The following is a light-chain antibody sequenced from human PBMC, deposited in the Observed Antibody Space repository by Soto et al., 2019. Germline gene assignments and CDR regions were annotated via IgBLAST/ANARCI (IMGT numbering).Light chain of an antibody. V-gene: IGKV3-20*01. CDR1: QSVGRNY. CDR3: QQFASPPLT. CDR2: TAS. J-gene: IGKJ4*01. Sequence: EIVLTQSPGTLSLSPGERAILSCRASQSVGRNYVAWYQQKPGQAPRLLIHTASSRVSGIPDRFSGSGSGTDFTLTISRLEPEDSAVYYCQQFASPPLTFGGGTKVDIK.